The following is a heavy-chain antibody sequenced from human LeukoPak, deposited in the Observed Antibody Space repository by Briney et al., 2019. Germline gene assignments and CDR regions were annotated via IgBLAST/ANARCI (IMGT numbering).Heavy chain of an antibody. D-gene: IGHD4-11*01. Sequence: GGSLRLSCAASGFTFSSYAMRWVRQAPGKGLEWVSSITGSGDSTYYADSVKGRFTISRDNSKNTLYLQMNSLRAEDTAVYYCADSNYWYPVDYWGQGALVTVSS. CDR3: ADSNYWYPVDY. J-gene: IGHJ4*02. V-gene: IGHV3-23*01. CDR2: ITGSGDST. CDR1: GFTFSSYA.